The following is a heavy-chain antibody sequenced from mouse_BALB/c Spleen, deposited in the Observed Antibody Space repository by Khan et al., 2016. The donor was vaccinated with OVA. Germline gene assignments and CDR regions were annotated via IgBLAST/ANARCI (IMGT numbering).Heavy chain of an antibody. CDR2: IDPFSGDT. D-gene: IGHD2-2*01. J-gene: IGHJ3*01. CDR3: TRHGYVAWFTY. Sequence: VQLKQSGPELMKPGASVKISCKASGYSFTTYYIHWVLQSHGKSLDWIGYIDPFSGDTTYNQKFKGKATLTVDNSSSTAYIHLNNLTSEDSAVYYCTRHGYVAWFTYWGQGTLVTVSA. V-gene: IGHV1S135*01. CDR1: GYSFTTYY.